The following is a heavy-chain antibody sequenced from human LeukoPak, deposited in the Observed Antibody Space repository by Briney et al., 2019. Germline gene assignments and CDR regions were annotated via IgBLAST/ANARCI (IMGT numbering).Heavy chain of an antibody. CDR3: ARDRRWELLGTLDP. J-gene: IGHJ5*02. CDR2: IYYSGST. CDR1: GGSISSSSYY. D-gene: IGHD1-26*01. V-gene: IGHV4-39*07. Sequence: SETLSLTCTVSGGSISSSSYYWGWIRQPPGKGLEWIGSIYYSGSTYYNPSLKSRVTISVDTSKNQFSLKLSSVTAADTAVYYCARDRRWELLGTLDPWGQGTLVTVSS.